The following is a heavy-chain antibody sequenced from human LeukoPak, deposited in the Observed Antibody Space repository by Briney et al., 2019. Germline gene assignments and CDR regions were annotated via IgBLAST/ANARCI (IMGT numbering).Heavy chain of an antibody. CDR3: ARAWVEGFSYIAAAGTGY. CDR1: GYTFTSYG. Sequence: ASVKVSCKASGYTFTSYGISWVRQAPGQGLEWMGWISAYNGNTNYAQKLQGRVTMTTDTSTSTAYMELRSLRSDDTAVYYCARAWVEGFSYIAAAGTGYWGQGTLVTVSS. J-gene: IGHJ4*02. V-gene: IGHV1-18*01. D-gene: IGHD6-13*01. CDR2: ISAYNGNT.